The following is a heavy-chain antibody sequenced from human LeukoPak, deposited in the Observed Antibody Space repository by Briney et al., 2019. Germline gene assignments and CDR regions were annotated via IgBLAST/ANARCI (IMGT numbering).Heavy chain of an antibody. Sequence: PSETLSLTCAASGYSISSGYYWSWIRQTPGKGLEWIATIHQSGMTYYNPSLKSRVTISVDTSKNQFSLKLTSVTAAGTAVYYCARYTGANWGYSFDYWGQGTLVTVSS. V-gene: IGHV4-38-2*01. CDR1: GYSISSGYY. D-gene: IGHD7-27*01. CDR3: ARYTGANWGYSFDY. CDR2: IHQSGMT. J-gene: IGHJ4*02.